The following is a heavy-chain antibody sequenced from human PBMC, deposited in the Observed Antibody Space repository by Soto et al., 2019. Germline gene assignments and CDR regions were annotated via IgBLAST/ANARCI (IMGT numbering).Heavy chain of an antibody. J-gene: IGHJ4*02. CDR1: GFTFSSYP. CDR3: VRGTNGWRGMDY. D-gene: IGHD2-8*01. V-gene: IGHV3-74*01. Sequence: GGSLRLSCATSGFTFSSYPIHWVRQAPGKGPVWVSRITEDGSGTTYADSVRGRFTVTRDNAKNTMYLQMSGLGAEDTAVYHCVRGTNGWRGMDYWGQGTLVTVSS. CDR2: ITEDGSGT.